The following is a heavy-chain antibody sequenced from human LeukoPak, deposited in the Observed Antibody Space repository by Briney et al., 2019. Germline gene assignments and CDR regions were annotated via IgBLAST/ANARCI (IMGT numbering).Heavy chain of an antibody. D-gene: IGHD1-1*01. CDR2: IYHSGST. CDR3: ARLKTTATPFDH. V-gene: IGHV4-34*01. CDR1: GGSFSGYY. Sequence: SETLPLTCAVYGGSFSGYYWSWIRQPPGKGLEWIGYIYHSGSTYYNPSLKSRVTISVDRSKNQFSLKLSSVTAADTAVYYCARLKTTATPFDHWGQGPLVTVSS. J-gene: IGHJ4*02.